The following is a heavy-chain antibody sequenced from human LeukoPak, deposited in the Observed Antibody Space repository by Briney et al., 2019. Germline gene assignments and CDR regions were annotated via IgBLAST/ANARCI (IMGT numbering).Heavy chain of an antibody. CDR1: GGSISSGSYY. Sequence: SQTLSLTCTVSGGSISSGSYYWSWIRQPPGKGLEWIGYIYYSGSTNYNPSLKSRVTISVDTSKNQFSLKLSSVTAADTAVYYCARDLPDYGGNLPSSWGQGTLVTVSS. D-gene: IGHD4-23*01. V-gene: IGHV4-61*01. J-gene: IGHJ4*02. CDR3: ARDLPDYGGNLPSS. CDR2: IYYSGST.